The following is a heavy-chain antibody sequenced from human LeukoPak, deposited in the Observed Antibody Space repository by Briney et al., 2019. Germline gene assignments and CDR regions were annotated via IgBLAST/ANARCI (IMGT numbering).Heavy chain of an antibody. Sequence: SETLSLTCTVSGGSISSYYWSWIRQPPGKGLEWIGYIYYSGSTSYNPSLKSRVTILVDTSKYQFSLKLSSVTAADTAVYYCARHERDASLDHALDIWGQGTMVTVSS. V-gene: IGHV4-59*08. CDR2: IYYSGST. D-gene: IGHD5-24*01. J-gene: IGHJ3*02. CDR3: ARHERDASLDHALDI. CDR1: GGSISSYY.